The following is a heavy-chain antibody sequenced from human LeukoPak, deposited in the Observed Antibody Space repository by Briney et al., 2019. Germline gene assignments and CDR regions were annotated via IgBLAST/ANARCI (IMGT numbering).Heavy chain of an antibody. D-gene: IGHD4-17*01. CDR1: GFTFSSYG. V-gene: IGHV3-30*02. CDR2: IRYDGSNK. Sequence: GGSLRLSCAASGFTFSSYGMHWVRQAPGKGLEWVAFIRYDGSNKYYADSVKGRFTISRDNSKNTLYLQMNSLRAEDTAVYYCAKEGDDYGDYDGYWGQGTLVTVSS. J-gene: IGHJ4*02. CDR3: AKEGDDYGDYDGY.